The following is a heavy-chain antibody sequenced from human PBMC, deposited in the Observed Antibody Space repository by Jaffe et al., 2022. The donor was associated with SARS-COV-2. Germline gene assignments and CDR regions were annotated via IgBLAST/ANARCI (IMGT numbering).Heavy chain of an antibody. V-gene: IGHV3-49*03. CDR3: TRDRGIAAAGTWEYYYYYMDV. J-gene: IGHJ6*03. D-gene: IGHD6-13*01. CDR1: GFTFGDYA. Sequence: EVQLVESGGGLVQPGRSLRLSCTASGFTFGDYAMSWFRQAPGKGLEWVGFIRSKAYGGTTEYAASVKGRFTISRDDSKSIAYLQMNSLKTEDTAVYYCTRDRGIAAAGTWEYYYYYMDVWGKGTTVTVSS. CDR2: IRSKAYGGTT.